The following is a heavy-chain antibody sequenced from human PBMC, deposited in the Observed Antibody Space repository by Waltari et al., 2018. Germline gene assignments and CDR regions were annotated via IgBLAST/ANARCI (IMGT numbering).Heavy chain of an antibody. CDR3: ASTQYYYDSSGYYHGAFDI. Sequence: QVQLQESGPGLVKPSQTLSLTCTVSGGSISSGGYYWSWIRQHPGKGLEWIGYIYYSGSTYYNPSPKSRVTISVDTSKNQFSLKLSSVTAADTAVYYCASTQYYYDSSGYYHGAFDIWGQGTMVTVSS. CDR2: IYYSGST. J-gene: IGHJ3*02. CDR1: GGSISSGGYY. V-gene: IGHV4-31*03. D-gene: IGHD3-22*01.